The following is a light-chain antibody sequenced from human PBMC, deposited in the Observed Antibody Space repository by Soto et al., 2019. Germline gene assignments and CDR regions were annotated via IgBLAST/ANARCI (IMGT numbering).Light chain of an antibody. CDR1: SSDVGTYDY. Sequence: QSALTQPASVSEPPGQSITISCTGTSSDVGTYDYISWYQQHPSIAPKLMIYDVSNRPSGVSNRFSGSKSGNTASLTISGLQAEDEAHYYCTSYTSSISLVVFGGWTKVTVL. CDR2: DVS. CDR3: TSYTSSISLVV. J-gene: IGLJ3*02. V-gene: IGLV2-14*03.